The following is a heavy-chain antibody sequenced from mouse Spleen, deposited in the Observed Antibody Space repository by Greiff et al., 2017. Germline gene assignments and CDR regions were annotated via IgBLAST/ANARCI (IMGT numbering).Heavy chain of an antibody. V-gene: IGHV1-81*01. Sequence: VKQRTGQGLEWIGEIYPRSGNTYYNEKFKGKATLTADKSSSTAYMELRSLTSEDSAVYFCARGIYAMDYWGQGTSVTVSS. CDR3: ARGIYAMDY. J-gene: IGHJ4*01. CDR2: IYPRSGNT.